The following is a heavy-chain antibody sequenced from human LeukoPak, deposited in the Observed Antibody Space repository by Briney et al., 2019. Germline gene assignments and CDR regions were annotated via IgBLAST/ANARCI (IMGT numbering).Heavy chain of an antibody. CDR2: IDPNSGGT. J-gene: IGHJ4*02. D-gene: IGHD3-22*01. CDR1: GYTSTGYY. CDR3: ARSNYYDSSGYVIDY. Sequence: GASVKVSCKASGYTSTGYYIHWVRQAPGQGLEWMGRIDPNSGGTNYAQQFEGRVTMTRDTSISIAYMDLSRLRSDDTAVYYCARSNYYDSSGYVIDYWGQGTLVTVSS. V-gene: IGHV1-2*06.